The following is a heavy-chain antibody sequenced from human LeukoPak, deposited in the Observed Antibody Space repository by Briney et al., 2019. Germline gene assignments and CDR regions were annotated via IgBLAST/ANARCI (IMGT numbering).Heavy chain of an antibody. CDR3: AIHTCSGYNGYENAFDI. Sequence: PSETLSLTCTVSGGSVSSSDYYWDWIRQPPGKGLEWIGNLYESGSTYYNPSLKSRVTISVDTSNNQLSLKLSSVTAADTAVYYCAIHTCSGYNGYENAFDIWGQGTMVTVSS. CDR2: LYESGST. D-gene: IGHD5-12*01. CDR1: GGSVSSSDYY. J-gene: IGHJ3*02. V-gene: IGHV4-39*01.